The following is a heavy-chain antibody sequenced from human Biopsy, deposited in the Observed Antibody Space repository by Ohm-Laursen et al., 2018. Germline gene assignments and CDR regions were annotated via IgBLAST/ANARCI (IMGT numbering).Heavy chain of an antibody. CDR1: SGSISNNNYY. J-gene: IGHJ6*02. D-gene: IGHD2-15*01. CDR3: ARMDCSGGSCHYYSYGMDV. Sequence: SETLSLTCSVSSGSISNNNYYWGWIRQPPGKGLEWIGSIFYRGSTHYKPSLKSRVNISVDTSKNQFSLKLNSVTAADTAVYYCARMDCSGGSCHYYSYGMDVWGQGTTVTVSS. CDR2: IFYRGST. V-gene: IGHV4-39*01.